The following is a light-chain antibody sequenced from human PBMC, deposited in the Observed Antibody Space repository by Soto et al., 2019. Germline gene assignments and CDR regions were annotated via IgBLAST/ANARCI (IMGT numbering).Light chain of an antibody. Sequence: QSVLTQPPSASGSPGQSVTISCTGTSSDVGAYDYVCWYQQHPGKAPKLMIYEVNKRPSGVPDRFSGSKSVNTASLTVSGLQAGDEADYYCSSFAANDNVVFGGGTKLTVL. V-gene: IGLV2-8*01. J-gene: IGLJ3*02. CDR3: SSFAANDNVV. CDR2: EVN. CDR1: SSDVGAYDY.